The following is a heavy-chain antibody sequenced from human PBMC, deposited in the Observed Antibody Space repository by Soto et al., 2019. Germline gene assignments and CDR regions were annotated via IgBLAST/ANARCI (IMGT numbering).Heavy chain of an antibody. CDR2: ISAYNGNT. CDR3: ARDGSAYSGSYYSRY. D-gene: IGHD1-26*01. J-gene: IGHJ4*02. V-gene: IGHV1-18*04. Sequence: WASVKVSCKASGYTFTSYGISWVRQAPGQGLEWMGWISAYNGNTNYAQKLQGRVTMTTDTSTSTAYMELRSLRSDDTAVYYCARDGSAYSGSYYSRYWGQGTLVTVSS. CDR1: GYTFTSYG.